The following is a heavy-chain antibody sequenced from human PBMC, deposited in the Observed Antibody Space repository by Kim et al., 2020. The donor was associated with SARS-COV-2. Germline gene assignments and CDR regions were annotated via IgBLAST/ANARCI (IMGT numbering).Heavy chain of an antibody. CDR2: ISGSGGST. CDR1: GFTFSSYA. D-gene: IGHD1-7*01. V-gene: IGHV3-23*01. J-gene: IGHJ4*02. Sequence: GGSLRLSCAASGFTFSSYAMSWVRQAPGKGLEWVSAISGSGGSTYYADSVKGRFTISRDNSKNTLYLQMNSLRAEDTAVYYCAKGVNWNYWSGALDYWGQGTLVTVSS. CDR3: AKGVNWNYWSGALDY.